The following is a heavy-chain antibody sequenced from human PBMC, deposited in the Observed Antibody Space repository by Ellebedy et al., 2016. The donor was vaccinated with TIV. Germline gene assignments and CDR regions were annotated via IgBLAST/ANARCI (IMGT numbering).Heavy chain of an antibody. CDR3: ARSDRGYSYGYGGDY. J-gene: IGHJ4*02. Sequence: ASVKVSCKASGYSFTSNGISWVRQAPGQGLEWMGWISVHNGNTNYAQKFQGRVTMTTDTSTSTAYMELSSLRSEDTAVYYCARSDRGYSYGYGGDYWGQGTLVTISS. D-gene: IGHD5-18*01. CDR1: GYSFTSNG. CDR2: ISVHNGNT. V-gene: IGHV1-18*01.